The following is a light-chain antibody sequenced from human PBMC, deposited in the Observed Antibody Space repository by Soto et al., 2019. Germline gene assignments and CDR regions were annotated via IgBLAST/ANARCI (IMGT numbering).Light chain of an antibody. Sequence: QSALTQPASVSESPGQSITIYCTGTSSDVGGYNYVYWYRQHPGKAPKLMIYDVSNRPSGVYNRFSGSKSGNTASLTISGLQAEDEADYYCSSYTSRSTVVFGGGTKLTVL. CDR3: SSYTSRSTVV. J-gene: IGLJ2*01. CDR2: DVS. V-gene: IGLV2-14*01. CDR1: SSDVGGYNY.